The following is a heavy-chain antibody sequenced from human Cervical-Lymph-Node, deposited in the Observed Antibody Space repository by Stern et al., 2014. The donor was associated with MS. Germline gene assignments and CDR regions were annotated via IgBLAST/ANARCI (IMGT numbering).Heavy chain of an antibody. Sequence: HVQLGQSGAEVKKPGASVKVSCKASGYTFTDYDINWVRQAPGQGLEWMGWMNPNSGHAGSAQKFQGRVTMTRNTSISTAYMELSSLNSEDTAVYYCARGPAIQWFRGFDLWGRGTLVTASS. V-gene: IGHV1-8*02. CDR1: GYTFTDYD. CDR2: MNPNSGHA. J-gene: IGHJ2*01. D-gene: IGHD3-10*01. CDR3: ARGPAIQWFRGFDL.